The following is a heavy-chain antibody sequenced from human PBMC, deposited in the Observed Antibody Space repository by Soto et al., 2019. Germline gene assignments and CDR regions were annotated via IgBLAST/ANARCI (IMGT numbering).Heavy chain of an antibody. CDR2: ISGSGGST. V-gene: IGHV3-23*01. D-gene: IGHD2-15*01. Sequence: GGSLRLSCAASGFTFSSYAMSWVRQAPGKGLEWVSAISGSGGSTYYADSVKGRFTISRDNSKNTLYLQMNSLRAEDTAVYYCAKEIGVVVVAATRYYYYGMDVWGQGTTVTVSS. CDR1: GFTFSSYA. CDR3: AKEIGVVVVAATRYYYYGMDV. J-gene: IGHJ6*02.